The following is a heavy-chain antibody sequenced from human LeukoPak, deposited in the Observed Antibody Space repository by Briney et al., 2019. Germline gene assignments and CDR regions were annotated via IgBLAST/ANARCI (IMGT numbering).Heavy chain of an antibody. CDR1: GYSISSGYY. D-gene: IGHD3-3*01. CDR2: IYHSGST. Sequence: PSETLSLTCTVSGYSISSGYYWGWIRQPPGKGLEWIGSIYHSGSTYYNPSLKSRVTISVDTSKNQFSLKLSSVTAADTAVYYCARYLIDFWSGYAYYYYMDVWGKGTTVTVSS. V-gene: IGHV4-38-2*02. J-gene: IGHJ6*03. CDR3: ARYLIDFWSGYAYYYYMDV.